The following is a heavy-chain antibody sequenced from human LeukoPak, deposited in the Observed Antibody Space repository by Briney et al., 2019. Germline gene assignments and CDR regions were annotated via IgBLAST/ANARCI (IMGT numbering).Heavy chain of an antibody. CDR3: AKVSRYYDSSGYRATYYYYYYMDV. CDR1: GFTFSSYA. CDR2: ISYDGSNK. Sequence: GGSLGLSCAASGFTFSSYAMHWVRQAPGKGLEWVAVISYDGSNKYYADSVKGRFTISRDNSKNTLYLQMNSLRAEDTAVYYCAKVSRYYDSSGYRATYYYYYYMDVWGKGTTVTVSS. J-gene: IGHJ6*03. V-gene: IGHV3-30-3*01. D-gene: IGHD3-22*01.